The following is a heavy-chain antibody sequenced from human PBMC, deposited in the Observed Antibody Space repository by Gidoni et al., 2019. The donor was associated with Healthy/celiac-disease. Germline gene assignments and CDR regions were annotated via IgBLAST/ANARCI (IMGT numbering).Heavy chain of an antibody. CDR2: ST. V-gene: IGHV4-30-2*01. D-gene: IGHD5-12*01. Sequence: STYYNPSLKSRVTISVDRSKNQFSLKLSSVTAADTAVYYCARADSIGEIVAIFDYWGQGTLVTVSS. CDR3: ARADSIGEIVAIFDY. J-gene: IGHJ4*02.